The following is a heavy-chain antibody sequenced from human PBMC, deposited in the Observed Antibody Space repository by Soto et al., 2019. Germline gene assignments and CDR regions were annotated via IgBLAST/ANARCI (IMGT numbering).Heavy chain of an antibody. CDR3: AKSTGGTANGMDV. CDR1: GFDASVNY. J-gene: IGHJ6*02. Sequence: GGSLRLSCAASGFDASVNYMTWVRQAPVKGLEWVSAINSGGNTFYADSVKGRFTISRDNAKNSLYLQMSSLRAEDTALYYCAKSTGGTANGMDVWGQGTTVTVS. V-gene: IGHV3-53*01. D-gene: IGHD2-8*02. CDR2: INSGGNT.